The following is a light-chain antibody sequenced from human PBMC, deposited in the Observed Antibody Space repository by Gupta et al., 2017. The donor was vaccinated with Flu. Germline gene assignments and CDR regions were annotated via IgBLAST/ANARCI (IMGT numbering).Light chain of an antibody. Sequence: DIQMTQSPSSLSTSVGDRVTITCRASQNIYSFLNWYQHKPGKAPDLLIYGASRLKSGVPSRFSGSGSGTDFTLTISRLQPEDFATYYCQQRDSTPWTFGQGTKVEIK. V-gene: IGKV1-39*01. CDR1: QNIYSF. CDR2: GAS. J-gene: IGKJ1*01. CDR3: QQRDSTPWT.